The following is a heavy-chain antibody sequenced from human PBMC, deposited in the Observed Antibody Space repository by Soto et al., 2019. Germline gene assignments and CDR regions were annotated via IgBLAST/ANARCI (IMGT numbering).Heavy chain of an antibody. Sequence: QVQLQQWGAGLLKPSETLSLTCAVYGGSFSGYYWSWIRQPPGKGLEWIGEINHSGSTNYNPSLKRRVTISVDTSKNQFSLKLSSVTAADTAVYYCARAVGAAAGTDYYYYYGMDVWGQGTKVTVSS. D-gene: IGHD6-13*01. CDR1: GGSFSGYY. CDR2: INHSGST. J-gene: IGHJ6*02. V-gene: IGHV4-34*01. CDR3: ARAVGAAAGTDYYYYYGMDV.